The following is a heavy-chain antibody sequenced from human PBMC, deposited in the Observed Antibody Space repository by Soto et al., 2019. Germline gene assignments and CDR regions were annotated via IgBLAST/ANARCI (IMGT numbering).Heavy chain of an antibody. D-gene: IGHD3-22*01. CDR2: IIPILGIA. CDR3: AREADSSGYSYAR. J-gene: IGHJ4*02. CDR1: GGTFSSYT. V-gene: IGHV1-69*08. Sequence: QVQLVQSGAEVKKPGSSVKVSCKASGGTFSSYTISWVRQAPGQGLEWMGRIIPILGIANYAQKFQGRVTITAAKSTSTAYMELSSLKSEDTAVYYCAREADSSGYSYARWGQGTLVTVSS.